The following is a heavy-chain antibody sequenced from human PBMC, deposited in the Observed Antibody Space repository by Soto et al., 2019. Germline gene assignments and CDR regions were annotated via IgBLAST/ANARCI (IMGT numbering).Heavy chain of an antibody. J-gene: IGHJ3*02. V-gene: IGHV1-18*01. Sequence: ASVKVSCKASGYTFTSYGISWVRQAPGQGLEWMGWVSGYNGNTKYSQKFQGRVTITRDTSASTAYMELSSLRSEDTAVYYCARGASMVRGVILDAFDIWGQGTMVTVSS. CDR1: GYTFTSYG. CDR3: ARGASMVRGVILDAFDI. CDR2: VSGYNGNT. D-gene: IGHD3-10*01.